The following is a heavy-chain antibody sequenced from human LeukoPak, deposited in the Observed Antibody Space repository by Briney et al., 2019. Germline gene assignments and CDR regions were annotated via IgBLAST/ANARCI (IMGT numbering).Heavy chain of an antibody. D-gene: IGHD3-22*01. CDR1: GGSINHYY. Sequence: SGTLSLTCTVSGGSINHYYWSWIRQPPGKGLEWIGYSYYIESTNYNPSLKSRVTISVDTSRNRFSLKLSSVTAADTAMYYCARDNQWLNAFDIWGQGTMVTVSS. CDR2: SYYIEST. J-gene: IGHJ3*02. V-gene: IGHV4-59*01. CDR3: ARDNQWLNAFDI.